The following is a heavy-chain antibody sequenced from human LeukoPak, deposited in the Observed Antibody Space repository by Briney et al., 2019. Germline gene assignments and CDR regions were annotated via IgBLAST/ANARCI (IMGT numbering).Heavy chain of an antibody. D-gene: IGHD2-2*01. CDR2: ISGNGVST. J-gene: IGHJ4*02. CDR3: ARDASDIVVVPAAVGPFDL. Sequence: PGGSLRLSCAASGSTFSSYAMYWVRRTPGKGLEYVSVISGNGVSTHYATSVKGRFTISRDNSKNTLFLQMGSLRAEDMAVYYCARDASDIVVVPAAVGPFDLWGQGTLVTVSS. V-gene: IGHV3-64*01. CDR1: GSTFSSYA.